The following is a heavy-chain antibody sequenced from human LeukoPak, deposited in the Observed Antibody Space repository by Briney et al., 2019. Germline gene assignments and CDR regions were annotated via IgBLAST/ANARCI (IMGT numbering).Heavy chain of an antibody. V-gene: IGHV3-66*01. CDR1: GFTVSSNY. Sequence: GGSLRLSCAASGFTVSSNYMSWVRQAPGKGLEWVSVIYSGGSTYYADSVKGRFTISRDNSKNTLYLQMNSLRAEDTAVYYCAKEASGSGSKPIDCWGQGTLVTVSS. CDR2: IYSGGST. D-gene: IGHD3-3*01. J-gene: IGHJ4*02. CDR3: AKEASGSGSKPIDC.